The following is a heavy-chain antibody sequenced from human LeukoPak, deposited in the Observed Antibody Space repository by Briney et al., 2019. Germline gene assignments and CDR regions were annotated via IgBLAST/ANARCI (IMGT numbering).Heavy chain of an antibody. D-gene: IGHD1-26*01. CDR3: ASPPFPSQKWELTFDAFDI. V-gene: IGHV3-21*01. CDR2: ISSSSSYI. Sequence: KSGGSLRLSCAASGFTFSSYSMNWVRQAPGKGLEWVSSISSSSSYIYYADSVKGRFTISRDNAKNSLYLQMNSLRAEDTAVYYCASPPFPSQKWELTFDAFDIWGQGTMVTVSS. J-gene: IGHJ3*02. CDR1: GFTFSSYS.